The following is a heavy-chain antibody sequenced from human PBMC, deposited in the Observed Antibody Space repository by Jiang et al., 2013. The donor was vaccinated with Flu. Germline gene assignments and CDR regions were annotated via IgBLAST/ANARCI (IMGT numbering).Heavy chain of an antibody. CDR1: YS. D-gene: IGHD1-26*01. CDR2: ISDTSFTI. Sequence: YSMNWVRPGVQGRGVEWLAYISDTSFTIYYADSVKGRFTISRDNSKSTLYLQMNSLTAEDTAVYYCSRDREDQGLGFDHWGQGALVTVSS. J-gene: IGHJ4*02. CDR3: SRDREDQGLGFDH. V-gene: IGHV3-48*01.